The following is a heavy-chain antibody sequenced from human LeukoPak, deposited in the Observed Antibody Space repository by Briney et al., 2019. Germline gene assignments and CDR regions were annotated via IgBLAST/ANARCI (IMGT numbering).Heavy chain of an antibody. CDR2: INPDSGGT. J-gene: IGHJ5*02. D-gene: IGHD3-22*01. Sequence: ASVKVSCKASGYTFTGYYMHWVRLAPGQGLEWMGWINPDSGGTNYAQKFQGRVTMTRDTSISTAYMELSRLRSDDTAVYYCARETDYYDSSGYYRTYNWFDPWGQGTLVTVSS. CDR3: ARETDYYDSSGYYRTYNWFDP. V-gene: IGHV1-2*02. CDR1: GYTFTGYY.